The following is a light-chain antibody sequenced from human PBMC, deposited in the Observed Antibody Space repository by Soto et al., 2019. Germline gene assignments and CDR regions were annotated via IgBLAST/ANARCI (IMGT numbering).Light chain of an antibody. CDR2: ANR. J-gene: IGLJ1*01. Sequence: QSVLTQPPSVSGTPGQRVTISCTGSSSNIGAGYDVHWYQQLPGTAPKVLIYANRNRPSGVPDRFSGSRSATSASLAITGLQAEDEADYYCQSYDSSLSGSYVFGAVTKVTVL. CDR3: QSYDSSLSGSYV. CDR1: SSNIGAGYD. V-gene: IGLV1-40*01.